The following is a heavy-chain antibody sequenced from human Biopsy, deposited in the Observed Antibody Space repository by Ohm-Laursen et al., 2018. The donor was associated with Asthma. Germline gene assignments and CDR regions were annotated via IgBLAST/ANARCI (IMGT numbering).Heavy chain of an antibody. Sequence: SLRLSCAASGFTFGDYWMSWVRQVPGKGLEWVANIKHDGTEKNHVDSLKGRFTISRDNAKNSLYLQMNSLRAEDTAVYYCARTFRFWSPYHAEHYQLWGQGTLVTVPS. V-gene: IGHV3-7*01. D-gene: IGHD3-3*01. CDR3: ARTFRFWSPYHAEHYQL. CDR1: GFTFGDYW. CDR2: IKHDGTEK. J-gene: IGHJ1*01.